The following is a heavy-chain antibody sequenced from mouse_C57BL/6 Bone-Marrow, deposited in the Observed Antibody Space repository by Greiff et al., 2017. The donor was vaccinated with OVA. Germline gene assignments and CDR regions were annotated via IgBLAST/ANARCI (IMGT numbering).Heavy chain of an antibody. CDR3: ARDAWGRYFDV. V-gene: IGHV7-1*01. CDR1: GFTFSDFY. Sequence: EVKLVESGGGLVQSGRSLRLSCATSGFTFSDFYMEWVRQAPGKGLEWIAASRNKANDYTTEYSASVKGRFIVSRDTSQSILYLQMNALRAEDTAIYYCARDAWGRYFDVWGTGTTVTVSS. CDR2: SRNKANDYTT. J-gene: IGHJ1*03.